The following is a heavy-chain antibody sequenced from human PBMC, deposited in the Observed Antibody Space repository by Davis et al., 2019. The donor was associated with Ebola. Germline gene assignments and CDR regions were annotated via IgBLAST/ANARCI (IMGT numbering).Heavy chain of an antibody. CDR1: GYTFTNYW. CDR2: ICPDDSDS. CDR3: ATLYY. V-gene: IGHV5-51*01. Sequence: PGGSLRLSCRASGYTFTNYWIGWVRQMPGKGLEWMGIICPDDSDSRYTPSFEGQVTISVDKSISTAYLQWNSLTASDTAIYYCATLYYWGQGTLVTVSS. J-gene: IGHJ4*02.